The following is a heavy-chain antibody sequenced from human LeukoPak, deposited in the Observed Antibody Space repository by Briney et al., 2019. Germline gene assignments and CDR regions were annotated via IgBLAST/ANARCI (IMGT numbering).Heavy chain of an antibody. CDR2: INHSGST. V-gene: IGHV4-34*01. CDR3: ARRNPGTAYPYYYGMDV. D-gene: IGHD6-13*01. CDR1: GGSFSGYY. J-gene: IGHJ6*02. Sequence: PSETLSLTCAVYGGSFSGYYWSWIRQPPGKGLEWIGEINHSGSTNYNPSLKSRVTISVDTSKNQFSLKLSSVTAADTAVYYCARRNPGTAYPYYYGMDVWGQGTTVTVSS.